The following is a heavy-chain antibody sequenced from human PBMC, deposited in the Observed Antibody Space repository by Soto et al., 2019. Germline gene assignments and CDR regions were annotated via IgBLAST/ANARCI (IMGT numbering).Heavy chain of an antibody. D-gene: IGHD5-12*01. CDR3: ARVVAGVATYYFDY. CDR1: GFTFSSYG. V-gene: IGHV3-33*01. Sequence: GGSLRLSCAASGFTFSSYGMHWVRQAPGKGLEWVAVIWYDGSNKYYADSVKGRFTISRDNSKNTLYLQMNSLRAEDTAVYYCARVVAGVATYYFDYWGQGTLVTVSS. CDR2: IWYDGSNK. J-gene: IGHJ4*02.